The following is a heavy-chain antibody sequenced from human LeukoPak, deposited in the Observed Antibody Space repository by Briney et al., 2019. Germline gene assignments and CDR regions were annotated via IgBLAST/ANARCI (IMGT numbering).Heavy chain of an antibody. Sequence: GASVKVSCKASGGTFSSYAISWVRQAPGQGLEWMGGIIPIFGTANYAQKFQGRVTITADESTSTAYMELSSLRSEDTAVYYCARDSPPGIAAAGSHGMDVWGQGTTVTVSS. CDR2: IIPIFGTA. CDR3: ARDSPPGIAAAGSHGMDV. V-gene: IGHV1-69*13. CDR1: GGTFSSYA. J-gene: IGHJ6*02. D-gene: IGHD6-13*01.